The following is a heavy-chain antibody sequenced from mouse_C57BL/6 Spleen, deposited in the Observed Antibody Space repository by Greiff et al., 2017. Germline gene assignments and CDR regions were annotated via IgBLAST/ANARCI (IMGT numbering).Heavy chain of an antibody. CDR2: ICSGSSTI. CDR3: ARDRSSRAY. D-gene: IGHD1-1*01. Sequence: EVQLVESGGGLVKPGGSLKLSCAASGFTFSDYGMHWVRQAPEKGLEWVAYICSGSSTISSADTVRGRFTLSSDTATNTLFLQLTSLRSEDTAKYYCARDRSSRAYWGQGTTLTVAA. J-gene: IGHJ2*01. CDR1: GFTFSDYG. V-gene: IGHV5-17*01.